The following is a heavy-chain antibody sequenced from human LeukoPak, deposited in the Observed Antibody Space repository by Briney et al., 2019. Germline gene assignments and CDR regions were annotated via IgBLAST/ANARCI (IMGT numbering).Heavy chain of an antibody. V-gene: IGHV3-21*01. CDR2: ISSSSSYI. Sequence: PGGSLRLSCAASGFTFSSYSMNWVRQAPGKGLEWVSSISSSSSYIYYADSVKGRFTISRDNAKNSLYLQMNSLRAVDTAVYYCARVHHWNDSPFQHWGQGTLVTVSS. D-gene: IGHD1-1*01. CDR3: ARVHHWNDSPFQH. J-gene: IGHJ1*01. CDR1: GFTFSSYS.